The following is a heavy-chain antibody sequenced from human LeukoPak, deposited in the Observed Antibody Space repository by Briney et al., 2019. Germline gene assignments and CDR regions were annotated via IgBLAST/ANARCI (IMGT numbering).Heavy chain of an antibody. V-gene: IGHV1-46*01. J-gene: IGHJ4*02. CDR1: GYTFTSYY. CDR3: ARASYDSSGYYFLGY. CDR2: INPSGGST. D-gene: IGHD3-22*01. Sequence: ASVKVSCKASGYTFTSYYMHWVRQAPGQGLEWMGIINPSGGSTSYAQKFQGRVTMTRDMSTSTACMELSSLRSEDTAVYYCARASYDSSGYYFLGYWGQGTLVTVSS.